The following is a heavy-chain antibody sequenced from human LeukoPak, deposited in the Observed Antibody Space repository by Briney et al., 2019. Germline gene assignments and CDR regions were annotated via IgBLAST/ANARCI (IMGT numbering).Heavy chain of an antibody. D-gene: IGHD4-11*01. V-gene: IGHV3-43*02. CDR2: ISGDGGST. CDR1: GFTFDDYA. Sequence: GGSLRLSCAASGFTFDDYAMHWVRQAPGKGLEWVSLISGDGGSTYYADSVKGRFTISRDNSKNSLYLQMNSLRTEDTALHYCAKDIRYSNYNYYYYGMDVWGQGTTVTVSS. J-gene: IGHJ6*02. CDR3: AKDIRYSNYNYYYYGMDV.